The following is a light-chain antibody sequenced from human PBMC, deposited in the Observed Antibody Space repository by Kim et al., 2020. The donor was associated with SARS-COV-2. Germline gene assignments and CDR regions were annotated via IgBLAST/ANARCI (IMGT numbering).Light chain of an antibody. CDR2: YDS. CDR3: QVWDSSSDRV. J-gene: IGLJ3*02. Sequence: VGPGKTARITWGGNNIGSKRVHWYQQKPGQAPVLVIYYDSDRPSGIPERFSGSNAGNTATLTISRVEAGDEADYYCQVWDSSSDRVFGGGTQLTVL. V-gene: IGLV3-21*04. CDR1: NIGSKR.